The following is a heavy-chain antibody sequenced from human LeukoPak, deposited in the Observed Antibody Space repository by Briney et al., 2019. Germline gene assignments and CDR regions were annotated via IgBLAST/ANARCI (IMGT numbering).Heavy chain of an antibody. Sequence: GGSLTLSCAASGFTLNTNDMTWVRQAPGKGLEWVSVLYSDGNTKYSDSVQGRFAISRDNSKNTLYLEMNSLSPDDTAVYYCSRGVEPLAANTLAYWGQGTLVTVSS. CDR3: SRGVEPLAANTLAY. CDR1: GFTLNTND. CDR2: LYSDGNT. V-gene: IGHV3-53*01. D-gene: IGHD1-14*01. J-gene: IGHJ4*02.